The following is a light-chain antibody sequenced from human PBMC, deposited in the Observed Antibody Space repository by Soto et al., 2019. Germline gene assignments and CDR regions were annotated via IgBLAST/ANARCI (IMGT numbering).Light chain of an antibody. CDR3: QQYSSSPET. Sequence: VVSQSPSTVSLSQGERATLSCRASHSLTTRNLAWYQHIPGQAPRLLIYGASSRATGIPDRFSGSGSGTDFTLSVSGLEPEDFAVYYCQQYSSSPETFGQGTKVAIK. V-gene: IGKV3-20*01. CDR2: GAS. CDR1: HSLTTRN. J-gene: IGKJ1*01.